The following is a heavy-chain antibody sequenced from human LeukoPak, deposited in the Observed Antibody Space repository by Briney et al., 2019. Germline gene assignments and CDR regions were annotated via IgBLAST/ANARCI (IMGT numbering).Heavy chain of an antibody. Sequence: SETLSLTCAVYGGSFSGYYWSWIRQPPGKGLEWIGEINHSGSTNYKPSLKSRVTISVDTSKNQFSLKLSSVTAADTAVYYCARDNLEVSFDYWGQGTLVTVSS. J-gene: IGHJ4*02. CDR1: GGSFSGYY. D-gene: IGHD1-1*01. V-gene: IGHV4-34*01. CDR2: INHSGST. CDR3: ARDNLEVSFDY.